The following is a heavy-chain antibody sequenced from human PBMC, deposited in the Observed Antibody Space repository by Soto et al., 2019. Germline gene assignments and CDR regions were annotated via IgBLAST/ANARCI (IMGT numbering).Heavy chain of an antibody. V-gene: IGHV1-46*01. Sequence: GASVKVSCKASGYTFTSYYIHWVRQAPGQGLEWMGIINPSCGSTSYAQKFQGRVTMTRDTSTSTVYMELSSLRSEDTAVYYCARQKAGPDYYYYGMGVWGQRPPVPFS. CDR3: ARQKAGPDYYYYGMGV. CDR1: GYTFTSYY. D-gene: IGHD6-13*01. CDR2: INPSCGST. J-gene: IGHJ6*01.